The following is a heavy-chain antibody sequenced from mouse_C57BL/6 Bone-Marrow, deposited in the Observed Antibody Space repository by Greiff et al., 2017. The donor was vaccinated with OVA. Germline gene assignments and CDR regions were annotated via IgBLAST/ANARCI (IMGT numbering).Heavy chain of an antibody. CDR3: ARYIGDGYYGYWYFDI. J-gene: IGHJ1*03. V-gene: IGHV7-3*01. D-gene: IGHD2-3*01. CDR2: IRNKANGYTT. Sequence: EVMLVESGGGLVQPGGSLSLSCAASGFTFTDYYMSWVRQPPGKALEWLGFIRNKANGYTTEYSASVKGRFTISRDNSQSILYLQMNALRAEDSATYYCARYIGDGYYGYWYFDIWGTGTTVTVSS. CDR1: GFTFTDYY.